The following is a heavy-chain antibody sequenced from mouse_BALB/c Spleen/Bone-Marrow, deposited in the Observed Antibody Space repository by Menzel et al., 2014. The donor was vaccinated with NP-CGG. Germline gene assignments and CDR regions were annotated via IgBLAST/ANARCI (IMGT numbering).Heavy chain of an antibody. V-gene: IGHV1-4*02. D-gene: IGHD1-1*01. Sequence: VQLQQSAAELARPGASVKMSCKASGYTFTSNTIQWVKQRPGQGLEWIGHINPTGGYTDYNQKFKDKTTLTADKSSSTAYMQLSSLTSEDSAVYYCAREATYYAYFDYWGQGTILTVSS. CDR3: AREATYYAYFDY. CDR1: GYTFTSNT. CDR2: INPTGGYT. J-gene: IGHJ2*01.